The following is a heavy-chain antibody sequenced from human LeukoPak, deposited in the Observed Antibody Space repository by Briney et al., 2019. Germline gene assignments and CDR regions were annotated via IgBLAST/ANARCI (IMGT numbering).Heavy chain of an antibody. CDR2: IYTSGST. D-gene: IGHD3-22*01. J-gene: IGHJ3*02. Sequence: PSETLSLTCTVSGGSISSYYWSWIRQPAGKGLEWIGRIYTSGSTNYNPSLKSRVTMSVDTSKNQFSLKLSSVTAADTAVYYCARDMSVLSGTMILVAPPAFDIGGQDTMVTVSS. CDR3: ARDMSVLSGTMILVAPPAFDI. V-gene: IGHV4-4*07. CDR1: GGSISSYY.